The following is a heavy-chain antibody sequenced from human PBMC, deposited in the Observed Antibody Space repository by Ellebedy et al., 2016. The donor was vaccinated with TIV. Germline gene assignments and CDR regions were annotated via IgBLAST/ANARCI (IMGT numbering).Heavy chain of an antibody. CDR3: AQTSWGSFGFYGMDV. CDR1: GFTFSNYA. Sequence: GESLKISCAASGFTFSNYAMTWVRQAPGKGLEWVSAISGSGTNTHYTDSLRGRFTISRDNSKNTLYLQIDSLRAEDTAVYYCAQTSWGSFGFYGMDVWGQGTTVTVSS. CDR2: ISGSGTNT. J-gene: IGHJ6*02. D-gene: IGHD7-27*01. V-gene: IGHV3-23*01.